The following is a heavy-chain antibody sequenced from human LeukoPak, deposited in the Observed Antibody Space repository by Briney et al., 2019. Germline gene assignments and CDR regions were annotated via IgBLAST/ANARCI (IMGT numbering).Heavy chain of an antibody. CDR3: ARDGHSSSSLRGIDY. D-gene: IGHD6-13*01. CDR2: INPNSGNT. J-gene: IGHJ4*02. Sequence: ASVKVSCKASGYTFTGYYMHWVRQAPGQGLEWMGWINPNSGNTGYAQKFQGRVTITRNTSISTAYMELSSLRSEDTAVYYCARDGHSSSSLRGIDYWGQGTLVTVSS. V-gene: IGHV1-8*03. CDR1: GYTFTGYY.